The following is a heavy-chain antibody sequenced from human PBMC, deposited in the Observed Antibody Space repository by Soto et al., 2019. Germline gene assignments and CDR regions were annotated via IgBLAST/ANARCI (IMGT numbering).Heavy chain of an antibody. Sequence: EVQLLESGGGLVQPGGSLRLSCAASGFTFSSYAMSWVRQAPGKGLEWVSAISGSGGSTYYADSVKGRFTISRDNSKNTVYLQMNSLRAEDTAVYYCAKDGAWFGELRGDYWGQGTLVTVSS. CDR2: ISGSGGST. V-gene: IGHV3-23*01. J-gene: IGHJ4*02. CDR3: AKDGAWFGELRGDY. D-gene: IGHD3-10*01. CDR1: GFTFSSYA.